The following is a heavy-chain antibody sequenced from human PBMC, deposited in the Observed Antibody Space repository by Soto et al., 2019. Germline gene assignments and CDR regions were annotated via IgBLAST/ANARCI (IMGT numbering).Heavy chain of an antibody. CDR1: GFTVSSNY. CDR2: IYSGGST. CDR3: ARDRGVTTPRGYYYYYYMDV. V-gene: IGHV3-66*01. J-gene: IGHJ6*03. Sequence: GSLRLSCAASGFTVSSNYMSWVRQAPGKGLEWVSVIYSGGSTYYADSVKGRFTISRDNSKNTLYLQMNSLRAEDTAVYYCARDRGVTTPRGYYYYYYMDVWGKGTTVTVSS. D-gene: IGHD4-17*01.